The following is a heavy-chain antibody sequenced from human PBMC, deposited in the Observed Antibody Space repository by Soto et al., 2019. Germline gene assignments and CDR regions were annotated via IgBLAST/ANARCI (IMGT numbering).Heavy chain of an antibody. J-gene: IGHJ5*02. D-gene: IGHD3-16*01. CDR2: ISKDSGRAT. CDR1: GFIFRDWF. V-gene: IGHV3-11*04. CDR3: ARDLHDYVSFRFDP. Sequence: GGSLRLSCAASGFIFRDWFMSWIRQAPGKGLEWISYISKDSGRATRYADSVKGRFTISRDNAKNSLYLQMNSLRAEDTAVYYCARDLHDYVSFRFDPWGQGTLVTVSS.